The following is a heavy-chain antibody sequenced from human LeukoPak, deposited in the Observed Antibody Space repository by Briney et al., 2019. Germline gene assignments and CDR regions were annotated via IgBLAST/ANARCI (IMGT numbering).Heavy chain of an antibody. Sequence: GASVKVSCKASGYTFTSYYMHWVRQAPGRGLEWMGIINPSGGSTSYAQKFQGRVTITRDMSTSTVYMELSSLRSEDTAVYYCATYAAGTVTTGYYYYMDVWGKGTTVTVSS. D-gene: IGHD4-11*01. J-gene: IGHJ6*03. CDR1: GYTFTSYY. CDR2: INPSGGST. CDR3: ATYAAGTVTTGYYYYMDV. V-gene: IGHV1-46*01.